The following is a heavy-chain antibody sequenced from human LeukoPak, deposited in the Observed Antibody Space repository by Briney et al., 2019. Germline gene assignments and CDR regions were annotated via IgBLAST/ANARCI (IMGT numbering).Heavy chain of an antibody. J-gene: IGHJ4*02. V-gene: IGHV3-7*01. CDR2: IKQDGSEK. CDR1: GFTFSSYW. CDR3: ARGRYCSSTSCRFDY. D-gene: IGHD2-2*01. Sequence: AGGSLRLSCAASGFTFSSYWMSWVRQAPGKGLEWVANIKQDGSEKYYVDSVKGRFTISRDNAKNSLYLQMNSLRAEDTAVYYCARGRYCSSTSCRFDYWGQGTLVTVSS.